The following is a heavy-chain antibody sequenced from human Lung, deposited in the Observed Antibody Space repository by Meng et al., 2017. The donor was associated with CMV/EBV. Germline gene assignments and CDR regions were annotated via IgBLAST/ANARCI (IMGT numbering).Heavy chain of an antibody. D-gene: IGHD6-19*01. CDR2: IRYDGSNK. CDR3: AKNGQGTSGWFYFDL. J-gene: IGHJ6*02. Sequence: GESXKISXAASGFSFSNYDMHWVRQAPGKGLEWVAIIRYDGSNKYNTDSVKGRFTISRDNSKNTLSLQMNSLGAEDTAVYYCAKNGQGTSGWFYFDLWGQGXTVTVSS. V-gene: IGHV3-30*02. CDR1: GFSFSNYD.